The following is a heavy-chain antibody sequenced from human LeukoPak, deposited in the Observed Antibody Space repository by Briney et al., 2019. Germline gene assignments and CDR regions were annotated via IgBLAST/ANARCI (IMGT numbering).Heavy chain of an antibody. V-gene: IGHV3-48*04. Sequence: GGSLRLSCAASGFSFYTYGVNWVRQAPGRGLEWISYISATSSAIQYADSVKGRFTTSRDNAKNTVYLQMNSLRAEDTAVYYCAREGDVVVAAKDAFDIWGQGTMVTVSS. J-gene: IGHJ3*02. D-gene: IGHD2-15*01. CDR2: ISATSSAI. CDR3: AREGDVVVAAKDAFDI. CDR1: GFSFYTYG.